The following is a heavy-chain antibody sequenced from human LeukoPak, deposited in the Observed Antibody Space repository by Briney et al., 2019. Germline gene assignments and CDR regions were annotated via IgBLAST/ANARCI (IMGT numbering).Heavy chain of an antibody. CDR1: GFTFSNYN. J-gene: IGHJ4*02. V-gene: IGHV3-21*01. D-gene: IGHD1-26*01. CDR3: ARDLVAATNLPFDY. CDR2: VSSSSSYI. Sequence: PGRSLRLSCAAPGFTFSNYNMKLVRPAPGKGLEWGSSVSSSSSYIYYADSVKGRFTISRDNAKNSLYLQMNSLRADDTAVYYCARDLVAATNLPFDYWGQGTLVTVSS.